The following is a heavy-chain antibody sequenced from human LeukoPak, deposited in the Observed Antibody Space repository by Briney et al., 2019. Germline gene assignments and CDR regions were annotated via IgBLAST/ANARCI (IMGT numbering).Heavy chain of an antibody. CDR2: VASDGRNK. V-gene: IGHV3-30*03. CDR3: ARGPLHGAFDY. CDR1: GVIFSTSG. J-gene: IGHJ4*02. D-gene: IGHD4-17*01. Sequence: GGSLRLSCAASGVIFSTSGMHWLRQAPGKGLEWVAHVASDGRNKYYADSVQGRFTGSRDNSKNTVYLQMNSLRADDTAVYYCARGPLHGAFDYWGQGTLVTVSS.